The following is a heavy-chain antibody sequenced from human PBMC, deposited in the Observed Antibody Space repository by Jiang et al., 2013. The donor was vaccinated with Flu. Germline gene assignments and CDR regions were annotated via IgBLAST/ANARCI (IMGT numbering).Heavy chain of an antibody. Sequence: EYGSGLVKPSETLSLTCTVSGGSISSYYWSWIRQPPGKGLEWIGYIYYSGSTNYNPSLKSRVTISVDTSKNQFSLKLSSVTAADTAVYYCARFPDPFMVRGVYYFDYWGQGTLVTVSS. V-gene: IGHV4-59*08. J-gene: IGHJ4*02. CDR1: GGSISSYY. D-gene: IGHD3-10*01. CDR2: IYYSGST. CDR3: ARFPDPFMVRGVYYFDY.